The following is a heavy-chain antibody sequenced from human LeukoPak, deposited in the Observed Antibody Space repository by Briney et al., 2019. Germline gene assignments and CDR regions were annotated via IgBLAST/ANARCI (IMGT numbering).Heavy chain of an antibody. CDR3: ARDSLTPYHGDPDY. CDR2: ISSSSSYI. Sequence: GGSLRLSCAASGFTFSSYSMNWVSQAPGKGLEWVSSISSSSSYIYYADSVKGRFTISRDNAKNSLYLQMNSLRAEDTAVYYCARDSLTPYHGDPDYWGQGTLVTVSS. J-gene: IGHJ4*02. V-gene: IGHV3-21*01. D-gene: IGHD4-17*01. CDR1: GFTFSSYS.